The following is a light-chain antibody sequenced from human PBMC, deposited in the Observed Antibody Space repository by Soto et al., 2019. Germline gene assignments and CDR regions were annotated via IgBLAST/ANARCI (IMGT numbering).Light chain of an antibody. Sequence: DIQMTQSPSSLSASLGDRVTITCQASQDIGNSLNWYQQKSGKAPNLLIYDVSRLGAGVPSRFSASGSRTNFRLTISGLQREDIATYYCQQFAGVPLTFGVGTRLEIK. J-gene: IGKJ4*01. CDR1: QDIGNS. CDR2: DVS. V-gene: IGKV1-33*01. CDR3: QQFAGVPLT.